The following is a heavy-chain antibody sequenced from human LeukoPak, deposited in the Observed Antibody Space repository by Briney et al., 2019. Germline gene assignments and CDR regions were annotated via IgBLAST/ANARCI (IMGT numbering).Heavy chain of an antibody. Sequence: GASVKVSGKASGYTFTSYGISWVRQAPGQGLEWMGWISAYNGNTNYAQKLQGRVTMTTDTSTSTAYMELRSLRSDDTAVYYCARAAMVTLHRPTNHYGMDVWGQGTTVTVSS. CDR3: ARAAMVTLHRPTNHYGMDV. V-gene: IGHV1-18*01. CDR1: GYTFTSYG. CDR2: ISAYNGNT. D-gene: IGHD5-18*01. J-gene: IGHJ6*02.